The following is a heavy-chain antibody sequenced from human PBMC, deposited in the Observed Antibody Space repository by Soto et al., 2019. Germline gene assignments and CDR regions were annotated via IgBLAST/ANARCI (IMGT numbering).Heavy chain of an antibody. V-gene: IGHV4-61*01. CDR2: IYYSGTT. D-gene: IGHD2-15*01. CDR3: ARDLKEYCSDGKCNWFDP. Sequence: SETLSLTCTVSGSSISSDSSYWDWIRQPPGKGLEWIGYIYYSGTTYYNPSLKSRVTISADTSKNQFSLKLSSVTAADTAVYYCARDLKEYCSDGKCNWFDPWGQGTLVTAPQ. J-gene: IGHJ5*02. CDR1: GSSISSDSSY.